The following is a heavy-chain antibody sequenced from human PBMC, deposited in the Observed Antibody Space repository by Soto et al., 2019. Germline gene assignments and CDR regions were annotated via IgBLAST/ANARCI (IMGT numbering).Heavy chain of an antibody. CDR3: ARGEQYSGRIFDY. V-gene: IGHV6-1*01. CDR2: TYYRSKRYY. Sequence: SQNLSLTCAITGDSVSSNSAGWSWVRQSPSRGLEWLGRTYYRSKRYYEYAVSVRGRITINPDTSKNQYSLQLNSVTPEDTAVYFCARGEQYSGRIFDYWGQGTLVTVSS. CDR1: GDSVSSNSAG. D-gene: IGHD1-26*01. J-gene: IGHJ4*01.